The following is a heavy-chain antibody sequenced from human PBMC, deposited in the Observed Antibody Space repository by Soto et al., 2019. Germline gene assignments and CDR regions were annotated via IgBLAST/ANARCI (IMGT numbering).Heavy chain of an antibody. CDR2: INTDGSRT. Sequence: EVQLVESGGVLVQPGGSLRLACAASGFSFSSYWMHWVRQAPGKGPVWVSRINTDGSRTSYADSVKGRFTISRDNAKKMLYLQMSSLRVEDTAVYYCGREDVGYSFGLWGQGTLVTVSS. V-gene: IGHV3-74*01. J-gene: IGHJ4*02. CDR3: GREDVGYSFGL. CDR1: GFSFSSYW. D-gene: IGHD5-12*01.